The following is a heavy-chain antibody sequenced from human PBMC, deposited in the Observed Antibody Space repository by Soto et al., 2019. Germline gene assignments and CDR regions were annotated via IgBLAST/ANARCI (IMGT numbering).Heavy chain of an antibody. Sequence: TLSLTCTVSGGSINSGGYYWSWMRQYPGKGLEWMGYIYYSGSTYYSPSLKSRLIITIDTSKTQFSRALTSVTAADTAVYYCARTGQGYHDVFDIWGQGTMVTVSS. J-gene: IGHJ3*02. CDR2: IYYSGST. CDR1: GGSINSGGYY. D-gene: IGHD3-16*02. V-gene: IGHV4-31*03. CDR3: ARTGQGYHDVFDI.